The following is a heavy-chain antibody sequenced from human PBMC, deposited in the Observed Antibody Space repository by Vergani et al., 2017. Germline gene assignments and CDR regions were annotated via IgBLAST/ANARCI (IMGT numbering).Heavy chain of an antibody. D-gene: IGHD2-15*01. CDR1: GASIRSSNYY. J-gene: IGHJ4*02. CDR3: ARGSCLGGSCYKPLFDY. Sequence: QLQLQESGPGLVKPSATLSLTCSVSGASIRSSNYYWGWIRQPPGKGLEWIASIYYSGSTYYNPSLKSRVTISVDTSKNQFSPKLSSVTAADTAVYFCARGSCLGGSCYKPLFDYWGQGILVTVSS. V-gene: IGHV4-39*01. CDR2: IYYSGST.